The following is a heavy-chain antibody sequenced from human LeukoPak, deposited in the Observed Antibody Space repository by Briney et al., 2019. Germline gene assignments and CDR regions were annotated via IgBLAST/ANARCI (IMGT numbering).Heavy chain of an antibody. Sequence: GASVKVSCKASGGTFSSYAISWVRQAPGQGLEWMGRIIPILGIANYAQKFQGRVTITADKSTSTAYMELSSLRSEDTAVYYCAGSQWELDWFDPWGQGALVTVSS. CDR2: IIPILGIA. V-gene: IGHV1-69*04. J-gene: IGHJ5*02. D-gene: IGHD1-26*01. CDR3: AGSQWELDWFDP. CDR1: GGTFSSYA.